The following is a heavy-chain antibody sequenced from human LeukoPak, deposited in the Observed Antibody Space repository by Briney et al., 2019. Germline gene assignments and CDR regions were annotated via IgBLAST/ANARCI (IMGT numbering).Heavy chain of an antibody. D-gene: IGHD2-2*01. Sequence: PGRSLRLSCAASGFTFNSYAMHWVRQAPGKGLEWVSGISWNSGNIAYADSVKGRFTISRDNAKNSLDLQMNSLRTEDTAFYYCAKGFSSTIPPYFDYWGQGTLVTVSS. CDR3: AKGFSSTIPPYFDY. V-gene: IGHV3-9*01. CDR2: ISWNSGNI. J-gene: IGHJ4*02. CDR1: GFTFNSYA.